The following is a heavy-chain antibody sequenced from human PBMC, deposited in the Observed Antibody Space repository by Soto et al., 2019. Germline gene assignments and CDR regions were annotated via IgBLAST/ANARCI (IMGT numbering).Heavy chain of an antibody. D-gene: IGHD3-22*01. CDR1: GGSFSGYY. J-gene: IGHJ4*02. CDR3: ARETTYYDSSGQPYFDY. V-gene: IGHV4-34*09. Sequence: SETLSLTCAVYGGSFSGYYWSWIRQPPGKGLEWIGEINHSGSTNYNPSLKSRVTISIDTSKNLFSLKLSSVTAADTAVYFCARETTYYDSSGQPYFDYWGQGTLVTVSS. CDR2: INHSGST.